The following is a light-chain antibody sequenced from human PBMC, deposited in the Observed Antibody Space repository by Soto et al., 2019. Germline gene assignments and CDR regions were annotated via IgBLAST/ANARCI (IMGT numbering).Light chain of an antibody. V-gene: IGKV3-11*01. CDR1: QSVSSY. J-gene: IGKJ2*01. CDR3: QQRSNWPPYT. CDR2: DAS. Sequence: EIVLTQSPATLSLSPGERATLSCRASQSVSSYLAWYQQKPGQAPRLLIYDASNRANGIPARVSGSGSGTDFTLTISSREPEDFAVYYCQQRSNWPPYTFGQGTKLEIK.